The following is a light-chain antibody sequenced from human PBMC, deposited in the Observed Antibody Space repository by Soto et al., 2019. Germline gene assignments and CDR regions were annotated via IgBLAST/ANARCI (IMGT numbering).Light chain of an antibody. V-gene: IGLV2-14*01. J-gene: IGLJ3*02. Sequence: QSVLPQPASVSGSPGQSITISCTGTSNDIGRYKFVSWYQQYPDKAPKLMIYEVSNRPPGVSDRFSGSKSGKTASLTISGLQAEDEADYYCSSYTSSTTWVFGGGTKVTVL. CDR1: SNDIGRYKF. CDR3: SSYTSSTTWV. CDR2: EVS.